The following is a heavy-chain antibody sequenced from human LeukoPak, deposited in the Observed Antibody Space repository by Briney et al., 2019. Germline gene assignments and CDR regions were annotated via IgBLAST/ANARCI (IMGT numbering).Heavy chain of an antibody. CDR2: ISAYNGNP. CDR3: VIEWDRYFDWLVHLDF. Sequence: AAVKVSCTASGYTFTSYGISWVRQAPGQGLEWMGWISAYNGNPNNAQTLQGRVTMTTATSTSTAYMELCRLRSDDRAVYYCVIEWDRYFDWLVHLDFWGQGTLVTVSS. D-gene: IGHD3-9*01. CDR1: GYTFTSYG. V-gene: IGHV1-18*04. J-gene: IGHJ4*02.